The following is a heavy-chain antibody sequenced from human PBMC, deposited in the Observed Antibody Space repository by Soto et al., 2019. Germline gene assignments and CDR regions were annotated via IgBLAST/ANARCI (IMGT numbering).Heavy chain of an antibody. CDR3: ARDGWSYWLDY. CDR1: GGSFSGYY. CDR2: INHSGST. Sequence: SETLSLTCAVYGGSFSGYYWSWIRQPPGKGLEWIGEINHSGSTNYNPSLKSRVTISVDTSKNQFSLKLSSVTAADTAVYYCARDGWSYWLDYWGQGTLVTVSS. D-gene: IGHD1-26*01. J-gene: IGHJ4*02. V-gene: IGHV4-34*01.